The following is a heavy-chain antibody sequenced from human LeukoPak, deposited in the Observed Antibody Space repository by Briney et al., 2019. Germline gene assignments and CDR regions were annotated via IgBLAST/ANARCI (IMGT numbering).Heavy chain of an antibody. J-gene: IGHJ4*02. CDR2: IKTDGSEK. V-gene: IGHV3-7*01. CDR1: GFTFSSYW. Sequence: PGGSLRLSCVASGFTFSSYWMSWVRQAPGKGLEWVANIKTDGSEKYYVDSVKGRFIISIDNAKNSLYLQMNSLRAEDTAIYYCARDVYYPFDYWGQGTLVTVSS. D-gene: IGHD3-22*01. CDR3: ARDVYYPFDY.